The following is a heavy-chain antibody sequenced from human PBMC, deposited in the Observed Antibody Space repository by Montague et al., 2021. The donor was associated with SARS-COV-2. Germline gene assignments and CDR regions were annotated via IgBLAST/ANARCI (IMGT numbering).Heavy chain of an antibody. CDR3: ARAASPRGGFDV. CDR2: ILHSGST. V-gene: IGHV4-30-2*06. J-gene: IGHJ3*01. CDR1: GGSITSGGYS. Sequence: TLSLTCAVSGGSITSGGYSWSWIRQSPGKGLEWIGYILHSGSTYYNPSLWSRVTISVDRSKSQFSLNLTSMTAADTAVYFCARAASPRGGFDVWGQGTVVTVSS. D-gene: IGHD2-15*01.